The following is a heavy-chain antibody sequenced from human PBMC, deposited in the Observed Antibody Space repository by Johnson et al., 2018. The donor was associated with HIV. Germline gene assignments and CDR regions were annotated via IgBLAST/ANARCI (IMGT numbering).Heavy chain of an antibody. D-gene: IGHD6-13*01. CDR1: GFSLSDYA. J-gene: IGHJ3*02. V-gene: IGHV3-30-3*01. CDR3: ATRQQLVPGAFDI. CDR2: MSYDGSKE. Sequence: QMLLVESGGGVVQPGRSLRLSCAASGFSLSDYAIHWVRQAPVKGLEWVGVMSYDGSKENYADSVKGRFTISRDNSKNTLYLQMNSLRAEDTAVYYCATRQQLVPGAFDIWGQGTMVTVSS.